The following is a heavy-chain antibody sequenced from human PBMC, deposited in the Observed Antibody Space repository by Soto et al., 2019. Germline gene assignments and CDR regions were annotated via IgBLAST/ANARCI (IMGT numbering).Heavy chain of an antibody. CDR1: GFTFSSYA. CDR3: AKEADISGYYPDE. J-gene: IGHJ4*02. Sequence: PGGSLRLSCAASGFTFSSYAMSWVRQAPGKGLEWVSVISGSGGSTHYADSVKGRSTISRDNSKNTLHLQVNSLRGEDTAVYYCAKEADISGYYPDEWGQGTQVTVSS. V-gene: IGHV3-23*01. CDR2: ISGSGGST. D-gene: IGHD3-22*01.